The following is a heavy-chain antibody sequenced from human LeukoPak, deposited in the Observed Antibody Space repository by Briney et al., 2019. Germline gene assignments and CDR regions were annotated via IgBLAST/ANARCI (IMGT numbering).Heavy chain of an antibody. CDR3: ASAFDI. J-gene: IGHJ3*02. V-gene: IGHV3-30-3*01. CDR1: GFTFSSYA. Sequence: SGGSLRLSCAASGFTFSSYAMHWVRQAPGKGLERVAVISYDGSNKYYADSVKGRFTISRDNSKNTLYLQMNSLRAEDTAVYYCASAFDIWGQGTMVTVSS. CDR2: ISYDGSNK.